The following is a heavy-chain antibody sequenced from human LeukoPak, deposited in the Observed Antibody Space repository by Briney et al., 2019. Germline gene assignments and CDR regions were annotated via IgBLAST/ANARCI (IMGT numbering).Heavy chain of an antibody. CDR3: ARGGYYYDSSGYHAFDI. CDR2: IYYSGST. V-gene: IGHV4-61*01. J-gene: IGHJ3*02. CDR1: GGSISGGSYY. D-gene: IGHD3-22*01. Sequence: PSETLSLTCTVSGGSISGGSYYWSWIRQPPGKGLEWIGYIYYSGSTNYNPSLKSRVTISVDTSKNQFSLKLSSVTAADTAVYYCARGGYYYDSSGYHAFDIWGQGTMVTVSS.